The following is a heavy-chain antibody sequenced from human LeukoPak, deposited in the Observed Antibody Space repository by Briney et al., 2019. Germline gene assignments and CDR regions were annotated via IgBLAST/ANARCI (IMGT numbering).Heavy chain of an antibody. J-gene: IGHJ4*02. D-gene: IGHD6-19*01. V-gene: IGHV3-74*01. CDR3: ATKQWLAPPPDS. Sequence: GGSLRLSCAASGCTCSKYWMHWVRQAPGKGLESVSRINTDGTVTTYADSVKGRLTVSRDNADNTMFLQMNSVRDEDTAVYYCATKQWLAPPPDSWGQGTPVTVSS. CDR2: INTDGTVT. CDR1: GCTCSKYW.